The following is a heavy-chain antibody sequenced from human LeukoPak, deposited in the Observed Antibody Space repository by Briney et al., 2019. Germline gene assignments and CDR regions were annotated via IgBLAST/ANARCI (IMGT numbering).Heavy chain of an antibody. J-gene: IGHJ4*02. V-gene: IGHV4-61*02. CDR1: GGSISSGSYY. D-gene: IGHD5-18*01. CDR2: IYTSGST. Sequence: SETLSLTCTVSGGSISSGSYYWSWIRQPAGKGLEWIGRIYTSGSTNYNPSLKSRVTISVDKSKNQFSLKLSSVTAADTVVYYCAREGYSYGYECWGQGTLVTVSS. CDR3: AREGYSYGYEC.